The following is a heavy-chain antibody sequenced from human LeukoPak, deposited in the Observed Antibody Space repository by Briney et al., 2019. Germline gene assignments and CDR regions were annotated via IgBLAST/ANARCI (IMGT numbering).Heavy chain of an antibody. CDR1: LFTFRIYL. D-gene: IGHD6-13*01. V-gene: IGHV3-7*03. J-gene: IGHJ4*02. CDR3: VRDNPRQQGFAY. Sequence: GGSLRLSCGPSLFTFRIYLVRCVRAAPGEGGEWVINISQDGSGKNYADSVEGRFTISRDNAKNSLYLQMNSLRAEDTAVYYCVRDNPRQQGFAYWGQGTLVTVPS. CDR2: ISQDGSGK.